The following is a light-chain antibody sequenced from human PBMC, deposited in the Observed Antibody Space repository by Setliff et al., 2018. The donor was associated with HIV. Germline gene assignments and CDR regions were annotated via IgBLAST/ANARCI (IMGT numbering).Light chain of an antibody. Sequence: QSALTQPASVSGSPGQLITISCAGTSSDVGSSNYVSWYQQHAGKAPKLLIYDVSNRPSGVSNRFSASKSANTASLTISGLQVEDEADYYCSSYTSSSTVLFGGGTKVTVL. J-gene: IGLJ2*01. CDR1: SSDVGSSNY. CDR3: SSYTSSSTVL. CDR2: DVS. V-gene: IGLV2-14*03.